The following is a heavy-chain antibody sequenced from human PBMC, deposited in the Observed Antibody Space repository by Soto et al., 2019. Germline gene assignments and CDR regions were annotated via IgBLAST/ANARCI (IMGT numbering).Heavy chain of an antibody. CDR2: IKSKTDGGAR. V-gene: IGHV3-15*01. CDR1: GFMFSSAW. Sequence: EVQLVESGGDLVEPGGSPRLSCVTSGFMFSSAWMSWVRQAPGKGLEWVGRIKSKTDGGARDYAAPVNGRFSISRDDSKSTLYLQMNSLRAEDTALYYCVEGWNDFWGQGTLVTVSS. D-gene: IGHD1-1*01. J-gene: IGHJ4*02. CDR3: VEGWNDF.